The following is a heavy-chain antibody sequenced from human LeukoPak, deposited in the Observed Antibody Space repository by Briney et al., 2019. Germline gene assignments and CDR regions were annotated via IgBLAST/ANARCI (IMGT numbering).Heavy chain of an antibody. CDR3: AREYCSGGSCYLDY. CDR1: GYTFTSYG. J-gene: IGHJ4*02. D-gene: IGHD2-15*01. CDR2: ISAYNGNT. Sequence: ASVKVSCKASGYTFTSYGISWVRQAPGQGLEWMGWISAYNGNTNYAQKLQGRVTMATDTSTSTAYMELRSLRSDDTAVYYCAREYCSGGSCYLDYWGQGTLVTVSS. V-gene: IGHV1-18*01.